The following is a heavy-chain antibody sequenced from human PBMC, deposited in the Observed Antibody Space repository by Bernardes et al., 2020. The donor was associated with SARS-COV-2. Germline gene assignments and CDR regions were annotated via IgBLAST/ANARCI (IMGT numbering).Heavy chain of an antibody. V-gene: IGHV3-33*05. CDR3: GSSSTTCCDY. CDR2: ISYDGSNK. D-gene: IGHD2-2*01. J-gene: IGHJ4*02. CDR1: GFTFSSYG. Sequence: GGSLRLSCAASGFTFSSYGMHWVRQAPGKGLEWVAVISYDGSNKHYADSVKGRFTISRDNSKNTLYLQMNSLRAEDTAVYYCGSSSTTCCDYWGQGTLVTVSS.